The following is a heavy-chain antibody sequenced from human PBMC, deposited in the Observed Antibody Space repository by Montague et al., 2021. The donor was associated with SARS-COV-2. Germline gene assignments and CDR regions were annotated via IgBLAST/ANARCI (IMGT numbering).Heavy chain of an antibody. D-gene: IGHD3-3*01. CDR2: IHQSESGXT. Sequence: SETLSLTCAVSGGSISSREWWSWVRHPPGKGLEWIGEIHQSESGXTNXNPSLKSRVTISIDQFKNYFSLNLTSMPAADPAVYYCGGTWVYFSPVDVWGQGTTVIVSS. CDR1: GGSISSREW. V-gene: IGHV4-4*02. CDR3: GGTWVYFSPVDV. J-gene: IGHJ6*02.